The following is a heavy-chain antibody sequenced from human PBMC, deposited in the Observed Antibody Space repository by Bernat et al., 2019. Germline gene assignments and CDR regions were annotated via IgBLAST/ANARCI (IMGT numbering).Heavy chain of an antibody. Sequence: QVQLVESGGGVVQPGRSLRLSCAASGFTFSSYGMHWVRQAPGKGVEWVAVISYDGSNKYYADSVKGRFTISRDNSKNTLYLQMNSLRAEDTAVYYCARGDTVTTLGAFDIWGQGTMVTVSS. D-gene: IGHD4-17*01. J-gene: IGHJ3*02. V-gene: IGHV3-30*03. CDR2: ISYDGSNK. CDR3: ARGDTVTTLGAFDI. CDR1: GFTFSSYG.